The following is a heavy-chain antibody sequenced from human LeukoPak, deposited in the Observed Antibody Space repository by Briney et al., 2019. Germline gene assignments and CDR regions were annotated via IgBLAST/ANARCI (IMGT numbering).Heavy chain of an antibody. D-gene: IGHD3-22*01. V-gene: IGHV1-2*02. Sequence: ASVKVSCKASGYTFTGYYMHWVRQAPGQGLEWMGWINPSSGGTNYAQKLQGRVTMTTDTSTSTAYMELRSLRSDDMAVYYCARDYCYDSSGYPPRFDYWGQGTLVTVSS. CDR2: INPSSGGT. CDR3: ARDYCYDSSGYPPRFDY. J-gene: IGHJ4*02. CDR1: GYTFTGYY.